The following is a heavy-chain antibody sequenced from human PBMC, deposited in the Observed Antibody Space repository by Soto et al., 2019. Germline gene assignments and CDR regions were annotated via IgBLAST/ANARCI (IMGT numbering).Heavy chain of an antibody. J-gene: IGHJ4*02. V-gene: IGHV4-34*01. CDR1: GGSFSGYY. CDR3: ARGNLLGYSPYLVIDY. Sequence: PSETLSLTCAVYGGSFSGYYWSWIRQPPGKGLEWIGEINHSGSTNYNPSLKSRVTISVDTSKNQFSLKLSSVTAADTAVYYCARGNLLGYSPYLVIDYWGQGTLVTVSS. D-gene: IGHD5-12*01. CDR2: INHSGST.